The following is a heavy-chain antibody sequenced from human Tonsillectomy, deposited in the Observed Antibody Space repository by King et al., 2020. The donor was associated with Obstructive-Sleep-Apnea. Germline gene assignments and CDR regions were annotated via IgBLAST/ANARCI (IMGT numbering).Heavy chain of an antibody. CDR1: GFSFSSYG. D-gene: IGHD1-26*01. CDR2: ISYEGSNK. CDR3: PRAVGSTVEPGGGNWFDS. V-gene: IGHV3-30*03. J-gene: IGHJ5*01. Sequence: VQLVESGGGVVQPGRSLRLSCAASGFSFSSYGMHWVRQAPGKGPEWVAVISYEGSNKNYADSVKGRFTISRDNSKNTLYLQMNSLRVEDTAIYSCPRAVGSTVEPGGGNWFDSWGQGTLVTVSS.